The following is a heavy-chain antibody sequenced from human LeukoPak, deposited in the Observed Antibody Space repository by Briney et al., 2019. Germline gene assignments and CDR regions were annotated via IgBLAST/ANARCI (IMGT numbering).Heavy chain of an antibody. CDR1: GGSISSSSYY. V-gene: IGHV4-39*01. J-gene: IGHJ5*02. CDR2: IYYSGST. Sequence: SETLSLTCTVSGGSISSSSYYWGWIRQPPGKGLEWIGSIYYSGSTYYNPSLKSRVTISVDTSKNQFSLKLSPVTAADMAVYYCARRITVTTLFESWFDPWGQGTLVTVSS. D-gene: IGHD4-17*01. CDR3: ARRITVTTLFESWFDP.